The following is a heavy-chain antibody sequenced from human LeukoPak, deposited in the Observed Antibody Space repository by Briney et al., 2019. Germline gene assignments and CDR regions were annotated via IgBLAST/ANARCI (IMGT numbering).Heavy chain of an antibody. CDR3: ARDLHHMNWFDP. CDR1: GYTFTSYD. J-gene: IGHJ5*02. V-gene: IGHV1-8*01. Sequence: ASVKVSCKASGYTFTSYDINWVRQATGQGLEWMGWMNPNSGNTGYAQKFQGRVTMTRNTSISTAYMELSSLRSEDTAVYYCARDLHHMNWFDPWGQGTLVTVSS. D-gene: IGHD1-14*01. CDR2: MNPNSGNT.